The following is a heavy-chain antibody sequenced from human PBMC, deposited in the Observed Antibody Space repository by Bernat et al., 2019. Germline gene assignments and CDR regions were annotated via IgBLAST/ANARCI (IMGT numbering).Heavy chain of an antibody. CDR3: VKDRLAAAGTLFEY. D-gene: IGHD6-13*01. Sequence: EVQLVESGGGLVQPGGSLRLSCSASGFTFSSYAMHWVRQAPGKGLEYVSAISSNGGSTYYADSVKGRFTISRDNSKNTLYLQMSSLRPEDTAIYYCVKDRLAAAGTLFEYWGQGTLVTVSS. CDR2: ISSNGGST. CDR1: GFTFSSYA. J-gene: IGHJ4*02. V-gene: IGHV3-64D*06.